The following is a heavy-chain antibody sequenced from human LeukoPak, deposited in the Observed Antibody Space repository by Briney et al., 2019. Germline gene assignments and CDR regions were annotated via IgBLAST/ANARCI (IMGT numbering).Heavy chain of an antibody. V-gene: IGHV3-23*01. CDR1: GFTFSSYA. CDR3: AKDHTQDSNYEYCSGGSCYPLAGPAFDY. D-gene: IGHD2-15*01. J-gene: IGHJ4*02. Sequence: PGGSLRLSCAASGFTFSSYAMSWVRQAPGKGLEWVSATSGSGGSTYYADSVKGRFTISRDNSKNTLYLQMNSLRAEDTAVYYCAKDHTQDSNYEYCSGGSCYPLAGPAFDYWGQGTLVTVSS. CDR2: TSGSGGST.